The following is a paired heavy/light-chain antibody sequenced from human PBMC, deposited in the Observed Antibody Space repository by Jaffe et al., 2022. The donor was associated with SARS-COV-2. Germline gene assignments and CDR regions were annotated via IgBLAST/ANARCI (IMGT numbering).Light chain of an antibody. CDR2: GAS. CDR1: QSVNSN. CDR3: QQYDNWPLT. Sequence: EIVMTQSPVTLSVSPGERVTLSCRASQSVNSNLAWYQQKPGQAPRLLIFGASTRATDIPASFSGSGSGTEFTLTISSLQSEDFAIYYCQQYDNWPLTFGGGTKVEIK. J-gene: IGKJ4*01. V-gene: IGKV3-15*01.
Heavy chain of an antibody. CDR3: AKRGHYSGGSGAVDFDY. J-gene: IGHJ4*02. CDR1: GFTFTTYA. CDR2: IRGDAATT. Sequence: EVQLLESGGGLVQPGGSLRLSCTASGFTFTTYAMNWVRQAPGKGLEWVSYIRGDAATTSYADSVKGRFTISRDNSKNTVYLQMSSLRAEDTAVYYCAKRGHYSGGSGAVDFDYWGQGTLVTVSS. D-gene: IGHD3-22*01. V-gene: IGHV3-23*01.